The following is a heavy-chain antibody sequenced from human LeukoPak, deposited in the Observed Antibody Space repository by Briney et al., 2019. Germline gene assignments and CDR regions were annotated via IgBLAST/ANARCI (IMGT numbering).Heavy chain of an antibody. J-gene: IGHJ4*02. CDR2: IWYDGTNK. CDR3: ARVSESGNSDY. V-gene: IGHV3-33*01. CDR1: GFSFTSYG. Sequence: GGSLRLSCAASGFSFTSYGMHWVRQAPGKGLEWVAVIWYDGTNKYYADSVKGRFTISRDTSNNMLYLQMNSLRAEDTAVYYSARVSESGNSDYWGQGTLVTVSS. D-gene: IGHD4-23*01.